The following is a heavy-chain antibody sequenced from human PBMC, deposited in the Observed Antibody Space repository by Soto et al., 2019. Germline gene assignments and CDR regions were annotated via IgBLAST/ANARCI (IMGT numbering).Heavy chain of an antibody. CDR1: GFTFSSYA. Sequence: GGSLRLSCAASGFTFSSYAMHWVRQAPGKGLEWVAVISYDGSNKYYADSVKGRFTISRDNSKNTLYLQMNSLRAEDTAVYYCARVQFIAAAGTGLNQNYYYGMDVWGQGTTVTVSS. J-gene: IGHJ6*02. CDR3: ARVQFIAAAGTGLNQNYYYGMDV. V-gene: IGHV3-30-3*01. CDR2: ISYDGSNK. D-gene: IGHD6-13*01.